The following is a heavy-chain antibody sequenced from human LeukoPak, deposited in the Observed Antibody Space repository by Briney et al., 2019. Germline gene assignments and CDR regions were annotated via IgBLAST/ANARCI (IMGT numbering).Heavy chain of an antibody. Sequence: PGGSLRLSCAASGFTFNNYAMSWVRQAPGKGLEWVSAISGSGGSTYYADSVKGRFTISRDNSKNTLYLQMNSLRAEDTAVYYCAKLVSSWPGDFDYWGQGTLVTVSS. CDR3: AKLVSSWPGDFDY. D-gene: IGHD6-13*01. V-gene: IGHV3-23*01. J-gene: IGHJ4*02. CDR1: GFTFNNYA. CDR2: ISGSGGST.